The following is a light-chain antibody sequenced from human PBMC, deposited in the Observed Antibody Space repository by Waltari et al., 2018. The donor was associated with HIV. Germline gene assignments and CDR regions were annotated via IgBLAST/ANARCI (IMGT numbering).Light chain of an antibody. Sequence: QSALTQPPSASGSPGQSVTISCNGTSSDVGGNNYVSWYQQYPGKAPRLMIYEVYKRPSGVPHRFSGSKSGNTASLTVSVLQAEDEANYYCSSYAGINTYVLFGGGTKLTVL. CDR1: SSDVGGNNY. CDR2: EVY. J-gene: IGLJ2*01. V-gene: IGLV2-8*01. CDR3: SSYAGINTYVL.